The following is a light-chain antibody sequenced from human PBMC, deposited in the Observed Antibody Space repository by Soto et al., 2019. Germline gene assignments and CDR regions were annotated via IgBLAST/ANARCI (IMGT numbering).Light chain of an antibody. CDR1: QSVSSY. J-gene: IGKJ5*01. Sequence: EIVWTQSPATLSLSPGERATLSCRASQSVSSYLAWYQQKPGQAPRLLIYDASTRATGIPARFSGSGSGTAFTLTINSLEPEDSAVYYCQQRSNWPSITFGQGTRLEIK. CDR2: DAS. CDR3: QQRSNWPSIT. V-gene: IGKV3-11*01.